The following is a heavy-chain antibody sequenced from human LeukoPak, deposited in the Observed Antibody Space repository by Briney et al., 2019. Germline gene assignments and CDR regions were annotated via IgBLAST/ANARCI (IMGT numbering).Heavy chain of an antibody. CDR3: ARESYDSSGYYRYFDY. Sequence: PGGSLRLSCAASGFTFSSYDMHWVRHATGKGLEWVSAIGTAGDTYYPGSVKGRFTISRENAKNSLYLQMNSLRAGDTAVYYCARESYDSSGYYRYFDYWGQGTLGTVSS. V-gene: IGHV3-13*01. CDR1: GFTFSSYD. D-gene: IGHD3-22*01. CDR2: IGTAGDT. J-gene: IGHJ4*02.